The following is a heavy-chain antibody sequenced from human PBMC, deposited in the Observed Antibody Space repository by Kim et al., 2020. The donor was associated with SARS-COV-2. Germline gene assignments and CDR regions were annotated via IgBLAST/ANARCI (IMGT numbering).Heavy chain of an antibody. V-gene: IGHV3-9*01. CDR2: ISWNSGSI. CDR1: GFTFDDYA. D-gene: IGHD5-18*01. J-gene: IGHJ6*02. Sequence: GGSLRLSCAASGFTFDDYAMHWVRQAPGKGLEWVSGISWNSGSIGYADSVKGRFTISRDNAKNSLYLQMNSLRAEDTALYYCAKDIRDTGPETYGMDVWGQGTTVTVSS. CDR3: AKDIRDTGPETYGMDV.